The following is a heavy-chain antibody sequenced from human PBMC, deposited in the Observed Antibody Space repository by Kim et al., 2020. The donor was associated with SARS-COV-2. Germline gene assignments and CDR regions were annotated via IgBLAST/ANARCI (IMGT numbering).Heavy chain of an antibody. V-gene: IGHV1-18*01. Sequence: AQNLQGRVTMPTDTSTSTAYMELRSLRSDDTAVYYCARDRVAARPGWFDPWGQGTLVTVSS. CDR3: ARDRVAARPGWFDP. D-gene: IGHD6-6*01. J-gene: IGHJ5*02.